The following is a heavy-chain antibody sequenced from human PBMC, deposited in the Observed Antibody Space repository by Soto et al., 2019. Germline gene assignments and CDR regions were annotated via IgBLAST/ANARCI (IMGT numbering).Heavy chain of an antibody. CDR2: ISPSGSP. CDR3: ARGVLA. J-gene: IGHJ5*02. Sequence: SETLSLTCSVSGGSVNSGGYSWSWIRQPPGKGLEWIGSISPSGSPAYNPSLRSRVTISVDRSNNQISLELSSVTAADTAVYYCARGVLAWGPGTLVTVSS. V-gene: IGHV4-30-2*01. D-gene: IGHD2-8*01. CDR1: GGSVNSGGYS.